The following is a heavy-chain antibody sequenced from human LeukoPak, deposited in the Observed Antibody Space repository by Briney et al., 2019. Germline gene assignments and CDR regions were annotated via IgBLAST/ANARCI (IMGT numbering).Heavy chain of an antibody. CDR2: FYYSGST. Sequence: SDPLTLTCSVSVRPNNRYHWLCLPQPTGKALVGIRYFYYSGSTNYHPSLKSRVTISVDTSKNQISLKLSSVTAADTAVYYCATGTDYVWGSYRYTRKNWFDPWGQGTLVTASS. J-gene: IGHJ5*02. CDR3: ATGTDYVWGSYRYTRKNWFDP. V-gene: IGHV4-59*13. D-gene: IGHD3-16*02. CDR1: VRPNNRYH.